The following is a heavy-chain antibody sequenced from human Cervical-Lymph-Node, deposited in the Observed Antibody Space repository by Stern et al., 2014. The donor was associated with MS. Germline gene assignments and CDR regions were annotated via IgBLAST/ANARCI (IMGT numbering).Heavy chain of an antibody. CDR3: ARGGYTSGWPTFDI. CDR1: GYTLTTFD. D-gene: IGHD6-19*01. J-gene: IGHJ3*02. V-gene: IGHV1-8*01. Sequence: DQLVESGAEVKKPGASVKVSCKASGYTLTTFDVSWVRQATGQGLEWMGWLSHNSANTGYAQKFQGRVTMTRNTSINTAYMELDSLTSDDTAVYYCARGGYTSGWPTFDIWGQGTMVTVSS. CDR2: LSHNSANT.